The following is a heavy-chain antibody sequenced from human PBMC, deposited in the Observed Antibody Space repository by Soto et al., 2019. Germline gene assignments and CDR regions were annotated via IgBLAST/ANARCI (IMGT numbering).Heavy chain of an antibody. CDR1: GGSISSGGYS. CDR2: IYHSGST. V-gene: IGHV4-30-2*01. Sequence: KPSETLSLTCAVSGGSISSGGYSWSWIRQPPGKGLEWIGYIYHSGSTYYNPSLKSRVTISVDRSKNQFSLKLSSVTAADTAVYYCARDQYCSSTSCYQAAFDIWGQGTMVTVSS. CDR3: ARDQYCSSTSCYQAAFDI. J-gene: IGHJ3*02. D-gene: IGHD2-2*01.